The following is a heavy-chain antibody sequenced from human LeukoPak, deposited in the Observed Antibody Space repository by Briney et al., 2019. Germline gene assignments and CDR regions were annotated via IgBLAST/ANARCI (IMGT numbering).Heavy chain of an antibody. D-gene: IGHD3-22*01. J-gene: IGHJ3*02. CDR2: IIPIFGTA. CDR3: ARDRKYYYDSSGYLASDAFDI. Sequence: ASVKVSCKASGGTFSSYAISWVRQAPGQGLEWMGGIIPIFGTANYAQKFQGRVTITADESTSPAYMELSSLRSEDTAVYYCARDRKYYYDSSGYLASDAFDIWGQGTMLTVSS. V-gene: IGHV1-69*13. CDR1: GGTFSSYA.